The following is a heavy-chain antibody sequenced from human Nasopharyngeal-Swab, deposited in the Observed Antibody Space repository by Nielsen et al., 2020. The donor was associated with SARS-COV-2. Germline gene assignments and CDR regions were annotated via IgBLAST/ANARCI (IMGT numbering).Heavy chain of an antibody. D-gene: IGHD6-13*01. CDR2: IYTSGST. Sequence: SKTLSLTCTVSGGSISSGSYYWSWIRQPAGKGLEWIGRIYTSGSTNYNPSLKSRVTISVDTSKNQFSLKLSSVTAADTAVYYCVRYSSSWKRDDAFDIWGQGTMVTVSS. CDR1: GGSISSGSYY. J-gene: IGHJ3*02. V-gene: IGHV4-61*02. CDR3: VRYSSSWKRDDAFDI.